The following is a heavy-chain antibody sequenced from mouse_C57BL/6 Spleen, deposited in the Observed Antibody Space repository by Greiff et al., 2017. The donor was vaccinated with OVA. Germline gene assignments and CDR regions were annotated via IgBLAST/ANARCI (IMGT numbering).Heavy chain of an antibody. D-gene: IGHD2-10*01. CDR1: GYTFTDYN. V-gene: IGHV1-18*01. Sequence: EVQLQQSGPELVKPGASVKMSCKASGYTFTDYNMHWVKQSHGKSLEWIGDIYPGSGSTNYNEKFKSKATLTVDTSSSTAYMELRSLTSEDTAVYYCARAYYGNYDWYFDVWGTGTTVTVSS. CDR3: ARAYYGNYDWYFDV. CDR2: IYPGSGST. J-gene: IGHJ1*03.